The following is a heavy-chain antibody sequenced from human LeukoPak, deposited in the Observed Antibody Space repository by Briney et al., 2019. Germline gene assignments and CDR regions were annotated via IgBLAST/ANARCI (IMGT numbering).Heavy chain of an antibody. D-gene: IGHD1-14*01. CDR1: GFTLGSNY. V-gene: IGHV3-48*01. Sequence: GGSLRLSCAASGFTLGSNYMTWVRQAPGKGREWVSYINSISSSIHYADSVRGRFTISRDNAKNSLYLQMTSLRPDDTAVYYCARGVYPPTGWGQGTLVTVSS. CDR3: ARGVYPPTG. CDR2: INSISSSI. J-gene: IGHJ4*02.